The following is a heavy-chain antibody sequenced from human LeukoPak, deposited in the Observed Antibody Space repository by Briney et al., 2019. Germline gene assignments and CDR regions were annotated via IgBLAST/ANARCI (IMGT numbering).Heavy chain of an antibody. Sequence: PGGSLRLSRGAAGFIFSRYGMRWVRQAPGKGGEGVGGIGEEGSNKNYVDSVKGRFTISRDNTKKSMYKEIDRRRGGDTAVYYCASGRVGDYYYSYIFVWGGGPTVTVSS. CDR2: IGEEGSNK. J-gene: IGHJ6*03. D-gene: IGHD4-17*01. V-gene: IGHV3-33*01. CDR3: ASGRVGDYYYSYIFV. CDR1: GFIFSRYG.